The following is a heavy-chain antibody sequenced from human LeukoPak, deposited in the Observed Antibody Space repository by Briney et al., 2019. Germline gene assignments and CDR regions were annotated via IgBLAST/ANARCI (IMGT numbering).Heavy chain of an antibody. J-gene: IGHJ6*03. Sequence: PSGTLSLTCAVSGGSISSSNWWSWVRQPPGKGLEWIGEIYHSGSTNYNPSLKSRVTISVDTSKNQFSLKLSSVTAADTAVYYCARAYDWFHYMDVWGKGTTVTVSS. CDR2: IYHSGST. CDR1: GGSISSSNW. V-gene: IGHV4-4*02. D-gene: IGHD3-3*01. CDR3: ARAYDWFHYMDV.